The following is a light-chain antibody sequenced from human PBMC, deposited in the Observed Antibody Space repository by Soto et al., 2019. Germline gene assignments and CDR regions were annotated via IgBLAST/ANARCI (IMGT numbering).Light chain of an antibody. J-gene: IGKJ1*01. CDR3: QHSGDFRWT. Sequence: EIVLTQSPGTLSLSPGERATLSCRSSQSVSSSYLAWYQQKPGQAPRLLIYGASNRATGIPDRFSGRGFGTDFTLTISRLEPEDFAVYYCQHSGDFRWTFGLGTKVDIK. V-gene: IGKV3-20*01. CDR2: GAS. CDR1: QSVSSSY.